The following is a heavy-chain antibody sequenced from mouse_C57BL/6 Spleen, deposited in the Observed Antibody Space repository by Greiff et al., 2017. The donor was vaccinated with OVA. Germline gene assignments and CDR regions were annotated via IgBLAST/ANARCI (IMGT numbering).Heavy chain of an antibody. Sequence: EVKLMESGGGLVKPGGSLKLSCAASGFTFSDYGMHWVRQAPEKGLEWVAYISSGSSTIYYADTVKGRFTISRDNAKNTLFLQMTSLRSEDTAMYYCARRYDYPMDYWGQGTSVTVSS. CDR1: GFTFSDYG. CDR2: ISSGSSTI. D-gene: IGHD2-4*01. J-gene: IGHJ4*01. V-gene: IGHV5-17*01. CDR3: ARRYDYPMDY.